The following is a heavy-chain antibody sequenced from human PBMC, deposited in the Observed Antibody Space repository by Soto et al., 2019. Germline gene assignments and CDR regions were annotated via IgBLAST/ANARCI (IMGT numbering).Heavy chain of an antibody. CDR3: ARGGRITIFGVVSYYYYYGMDV. Sequence: GASVKVSCKASGYSFTSLDINWVRQTTGQGLEWMGWMNPNSGNTGYAQKFQGRVTMTRNTSISTAYMELSSLRSEDTAVYYCARGGRITIFGVVSYYYYYGMDVWGQGTTVTVSS. J-gene: IGHJ6*02. D-gene: IGHD3-3*01. CDR2: MNPNSGNT. V-gene: IGHV1-8*01. CDR1: GYSFTSLD.